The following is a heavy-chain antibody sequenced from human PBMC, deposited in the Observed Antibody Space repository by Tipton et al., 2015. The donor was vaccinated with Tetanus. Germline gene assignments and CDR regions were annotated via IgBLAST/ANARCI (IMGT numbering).Heavy chain of an antibody. J-gene: IGHJ6*01. V-gene: IGHV4-61*08. CDR1: GGSLRSGDYS. CDR3: ARDRITGPTGRYYAMDV. Sequence: TLSLTCTVSGGSLRSGDYSWNWIRQPPGKGLEWVAHIYYSGSATYNPSVASRATVSIDMSKNQFSLRLTSATAADTAVYYCARDRITGPTGRYYAMDVWGQGTTVTVSS. D-gene: IGHD1-7*01. CDR2: IYYSGSA.